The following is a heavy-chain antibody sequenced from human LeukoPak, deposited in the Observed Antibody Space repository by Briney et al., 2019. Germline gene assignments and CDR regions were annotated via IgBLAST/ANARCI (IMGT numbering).Heavy chain of an antibody. CDR2: INYSGST. CDR3: AGVGFGGYSYGYVDF. J-gene: IGHJ4*02. Sequence: PSETLSLTCTVSGGSISSSRYSWGWIRQPPGKGLEWIGTINYSGSTYYNPSLKSRVTISVDTSKNQFSLRLSSVTAADTAVYYCAGVGFGGYSYGYVDFWGQGTLVTVSS. D-gene: IGHD5-18*01. V-gene: IGHV4-39*02. CDR1: GGSISSSRYS.